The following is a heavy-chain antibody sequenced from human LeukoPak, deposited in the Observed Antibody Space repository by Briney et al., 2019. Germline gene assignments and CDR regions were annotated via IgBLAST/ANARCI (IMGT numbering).Heavy chain of an antibody. CDR2: INHSGST. V-gene: IGHV4-34*01. D-gene: IGHD2-2*01. CDR1: GGSFSGYY. Sequence: SETLSLTCAVYGGSFSGYYWSWIRQPPGKGLEWIGEINHSGSTNYNPSLKSRVTISVDTSKNLFSLKLSSVTAADTAVYYCARGACSSTSCYGLDIWGQGTMVTVSS. J-gene: IGHJ3*02. CDR3: ARGACSSTSCYGLDI.